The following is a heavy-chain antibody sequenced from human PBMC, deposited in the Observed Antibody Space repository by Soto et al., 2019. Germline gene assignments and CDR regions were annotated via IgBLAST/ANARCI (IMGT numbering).Heavy chain of an antibody. CDR3: ARTVPLHSGQATIYYFDY. CDR2: IIPIFGTA. Sequence: SVKVSCKASGGTFSSYAISWVRQAPGQGLEWMGGIIPIFGTANYAQKFQGRVTITADESTSTAYMELSSLRSEDTAVYYCARTVPLHSGQATIYYFDYWAQRTLVTVSS. D-gene: IGHD1-26*01. J-gene: IGHJ4*02. CDR1: GGTFSSYA. V-gene: IGHV1-69*13.